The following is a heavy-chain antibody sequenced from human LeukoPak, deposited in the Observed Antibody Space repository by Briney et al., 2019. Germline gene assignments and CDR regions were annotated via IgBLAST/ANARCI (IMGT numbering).Heavy chain of an antibody. CDR2: ISGSGGST. CDR3: AKSSTRYFFDY. J-gene: IGHJ4*02. V-gene: IGHV3-23*01. Sequence: PGGSLRLSCAASGFTFSTYWMHWVRQAPGKGLEWVSTISGSGGSTYYTDSVKGRFTISRDTNTLYLQMDSLGAEDTAVYYCAKSSTRYFFDYWGQGTLVTVSS. CDR1: GFTFSTYW.